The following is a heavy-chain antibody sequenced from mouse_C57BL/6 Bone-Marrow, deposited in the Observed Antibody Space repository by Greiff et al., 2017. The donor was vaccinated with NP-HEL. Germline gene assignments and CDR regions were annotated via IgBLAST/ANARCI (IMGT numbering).Heavy chain of an antibody. V-gene: IGHV5-2*01. J-gene: IGHJ1*03. D-gene: IGHD2-2*01. CDR1: EYEFPSHD. CDR3: ARWFQGYFDV. Sequence: EVQVVESGGGLVQPGESLKLSCESNEYEFPSHDMSWVRQTPEKRLELVAAINSDGGSTYYQDTMERRFIISRDKTKKTLYLQMSSLRSDDTAVYYCARWFQGYFDVWGTGTTVTVSS. CDR2: INSDGGST.